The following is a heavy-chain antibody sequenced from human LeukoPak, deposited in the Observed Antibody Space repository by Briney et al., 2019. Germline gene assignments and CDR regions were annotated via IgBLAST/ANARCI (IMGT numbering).Heavy chain of an antibody. CDR2: IKQDGSEK. Sequence: PGGSLRLSCTASGFTFSAYWMSWVRQAPGKGLEWVANIKQDGSEKYFVDSVTGRFTISRDNAKNSVYLQMNSLRVEDTAVYYCVRDWDYGGQGTLVTVSS. J-gene: IGHJ4*02. CDR1: GFTFSAYW. CDR3: VRDWDY. V-gene: IGHV3-7*03.